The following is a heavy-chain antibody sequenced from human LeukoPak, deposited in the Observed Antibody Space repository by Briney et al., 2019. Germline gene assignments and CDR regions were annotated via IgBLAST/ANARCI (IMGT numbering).Heavy chain of an antibody. CDR2: TRNKANSYTT. CDR3: AKCGTYYP. CDR1: GGSISSSSYY. D-gene: IGHD1-26*01. V-gene: IGHV3-72*01. J-gene: IGHJ5*02. Sequence: PSETLSLTCTVSGGSISSSSYYWGWIRQAPGKGLEWVGRTRNKANSYTTEYAASVKGRFTISRDDSKNSLYLQMNSLKTEDTAVYYCAKCGTYYPWGQGTLVTVSS.